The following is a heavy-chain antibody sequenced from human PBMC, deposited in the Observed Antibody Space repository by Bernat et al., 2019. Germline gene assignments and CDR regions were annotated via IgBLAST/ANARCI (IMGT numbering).Heavy chain of an antibody. CDR2: IQQDGSEK. Sequence: HLVESGGGLVQPGMSLRLSCTTSGFTFSNYRMSWVRQAPGKGLEWVANIQQDGSEKYYVASVRGRFTIARDNAKNSLYLKMNSLRAEDTALYYCAKDNWNQRGVDGFDVWGQGTMVTVSS. J-gene: IGHJ3*01. V-gene: IGHV3-7*03. D-gene: IGHD1-20*01. CDR3: AKDNWNQRGVDGFDV. CDR1: GFTFSNYR.